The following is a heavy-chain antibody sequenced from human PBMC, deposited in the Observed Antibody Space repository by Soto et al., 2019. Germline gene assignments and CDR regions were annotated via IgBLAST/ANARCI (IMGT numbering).Heavy chain of an antibody. CDR2: ISSYNGNT. V-gene: IGHV1-18*04. D-gene: IGHD2-15*01. CDR3: ARGQRWQPVVGVFDY. J-gene: IGHJ4*02. CDR1: GYTFTSYG. Sequence: QVQLVQSGAEVKKPGASVKVSCKASGYTFTSYGISWVRQAPGQGREWMGWISSYNGNTNYAQKLHGRVTMTTDTSTSTAYMELRSLRSDDTAVYYCARGQRWQPVVGVFDYWGQGNLGTVSS.